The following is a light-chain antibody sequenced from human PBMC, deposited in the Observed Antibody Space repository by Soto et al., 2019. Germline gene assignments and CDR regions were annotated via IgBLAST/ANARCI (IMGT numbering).Light chain of an antibody. CDR3: QQRGNWPVT. CDR1: QSVSSY. CDR2: DAS. V-gene: IGKV3-11*01. J-gene: IGKJ1*01. Sequence: EIVLTQSPATQSLSPGERATLSCRASQSVSSYFAWYQQKPGQAPRLLIYDASNRATDIPARFSGSGSGTDFTLTISSLEPDDFAVYYCQQRGNWPVTFGQGTRVDIK.